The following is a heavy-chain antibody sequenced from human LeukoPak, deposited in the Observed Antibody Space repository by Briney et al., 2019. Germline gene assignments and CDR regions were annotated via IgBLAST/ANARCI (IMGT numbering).Heavy chain of an antibody. D-gene: IGHD4-11*01. J-gene: IGHJ6*03. CDR1: GFTFSSYC. Sequence: GSLRLSCAASGFTFSSYCMSWVRQAPGKGLEWVANIKQDGSEKYYVDSVKGRFTISRDNAKNSLYLQMNSLRAEDTAVYYCARDQGYSPYYYYMDVWGKGTPVTVSS. CDR2: IKQDGSEK. V-gene: IGHV3-7*01. CDR3: ARDQGYSPYYYYMDV.